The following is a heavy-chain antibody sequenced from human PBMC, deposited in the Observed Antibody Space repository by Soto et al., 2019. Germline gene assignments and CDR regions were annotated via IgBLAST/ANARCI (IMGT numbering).Heavy chain of an antibody. V-gene: IGHV4-59*01. CDR1: GGSISSYY. J-gene: IGHJ5*02. CDR2: IYYSGST. Sequence: PSQTLSLTCTVSGGSISSYYWSWIRQPPGKGLEWIGYIYYSGSTNYNPSLKSRVTISVDTSKNQFSLKLSSVTAADTAVYYCARVGCSGGSCYGTFPFDPWGQGTLVTVSS. CDR3: ARVGCSGGSCYGTFPFDP. D-gene: IGHD2-15*01.